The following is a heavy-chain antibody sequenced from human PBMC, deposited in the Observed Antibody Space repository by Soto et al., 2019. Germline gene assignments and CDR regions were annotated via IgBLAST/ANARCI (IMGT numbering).Heavy chain of an antibody. J-gene: IGHJ4*02. D-gene: IGHD1-26*01. CDR3: VREGYSGSYAAF. Sequence: QVQLVQSGGGVVQPGRSLSLSCEASGSTFSNYDMDWVHQAPGKGLEWVAIISFDGSKTYYADSVKGRFTVSRDNSKNTLFLQMNSLRPDDTATYYCVREGYSGSYAAFWGQGSLVTVSS. CDR1: GSTFSNYD. V-gene: IGHV3-30*03. CDR2: ISFDGSKT.